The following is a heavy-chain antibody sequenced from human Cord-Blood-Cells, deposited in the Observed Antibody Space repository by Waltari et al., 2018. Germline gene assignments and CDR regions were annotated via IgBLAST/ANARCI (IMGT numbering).Heavy chain of an antibody. CDR3: ARPRPTYGSGSYYNFDY. Sequence: QVQLVQSGAEVKKPGSSVKVSCKASGGTFSSYAISWVRQAPGQGLEWMGVIIPIVGTANYAQKFQGRVTITADESTSTAYMELSSLRSEDTAVYYCARPRPTYGSGSYYNFDYWGQGTLVTVSS. D-gene: IGHD3-10*01. V-gene: IGHV1-69*01. J-gene: IGHJ4*02. CDR1: GGTFSSYA. CDR2: IIPIVGTA.